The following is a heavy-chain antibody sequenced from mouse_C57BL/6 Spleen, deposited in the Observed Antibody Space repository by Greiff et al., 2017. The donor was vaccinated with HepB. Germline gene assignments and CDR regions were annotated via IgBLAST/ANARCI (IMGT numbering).Heavy chain of an antibody. Sequence: VQLQQSGAELARPGASVKMSCKASGYTFTSYTMHWVKQRPGQGLEWIGYINPSSGYTKYNQKFKDKATLTADKSSSTAYMQLSSLTSEDSAVYYCARGGLRDDFDYWGQGTTLTVSS. V-gene: IGHV1-4*01. CDR3: ARGGLRDDFDY. CDR2: INPSSGYT. CDR1: GYTFTSYT. D-gene: IGHD2-4*01. J-gene: IGHJ2*01.